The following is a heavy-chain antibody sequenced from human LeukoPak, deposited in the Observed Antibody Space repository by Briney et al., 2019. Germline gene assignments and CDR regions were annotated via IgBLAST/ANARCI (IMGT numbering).Heavy chain of an antibody. CDR3: ARGAVGATTD. D-gene: IGHD1-26*01. Sequence: PSETLSLTCTVSGGSISSNYWSWIRQPAGKGLEWIGRIYASGSTNYNPSLKSRVTMSVDTSKNQLSLKLSSVTAADAAVYYCARGAVGATTDWGQGTLVTVSS. CDR2: IYASGST. V-gene: IGHV4-4*07. J-gene: IGHJ4*02. CDR1: GGSISSNY.